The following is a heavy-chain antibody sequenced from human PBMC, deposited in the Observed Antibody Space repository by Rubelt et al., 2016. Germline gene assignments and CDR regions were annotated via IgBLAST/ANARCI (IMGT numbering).Heavy chain of an antibody. CDR3: AREVPVDGTAFDP. J-gene: IGHJ5*02. D-gene: IGHD6-19*01. CDR2: VYYSGRT. CDR1: GGSISSGSYY. V-gene: IGHV4-39*07. Sequence: QLQLQESGPGLVKPSETLSLTCTVSGGSISSGSYYWGWIRQPPGKELEWLGSVYYSGRTYYNPSLKSRVSMSVDTSKNQFSLKVRSVTAADTAVYYCAREVPVDGTAFDPWGQGTLVTVSS.